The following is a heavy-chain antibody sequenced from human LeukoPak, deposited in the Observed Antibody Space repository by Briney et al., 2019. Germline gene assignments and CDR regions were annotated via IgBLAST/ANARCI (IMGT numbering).Heavy chain of an antibody. CDR2: IYYSGST. Sequence: SETLSLTCTVSGGSISGYYWSWIRQPPGKGLEWIGYIYYSGSTNYNPSLKSRVTISVDTSKNQFSLKLSSVTAADTAVYYCARHAPGWHALFDYWGQGTLVTVSS. J-gene: IGHJ4*02. CDR3: ARHAPGWHALFDY. V-gene: IGHV4-59*08. CDR1: GGSISGYY. D-gene: IGHD2-15*01.